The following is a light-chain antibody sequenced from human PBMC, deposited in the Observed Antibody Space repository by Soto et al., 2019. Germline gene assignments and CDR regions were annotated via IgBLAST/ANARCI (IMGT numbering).Light chain of an antibody. V-gene: IGKV3-20*01. CDR3: QQYGSSPWM. J-gene: IGKJ1*01. CDR2: GAS. CDR1: QSVSSSF. Sequence: EIVLTQSPGTLSLSPGERATLSCRASQSVSSSFLAWYQQKPDQAPRLLIYGASSRATGIPDRFSGSGSGTDFTLTITRLEPEDFAVYYCQQYGSSPWMFGQGTKVEIK.